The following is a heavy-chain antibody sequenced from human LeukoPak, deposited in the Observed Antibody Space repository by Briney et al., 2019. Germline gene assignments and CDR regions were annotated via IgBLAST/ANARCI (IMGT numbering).Heavy chain of an antibody. CDR3: ARDARYSYGYNYFDY. J-gene: IGHJ4*02. CDR2: INSDGGST. CDR1: GFTFSSYW. D-gene: IGHD5-18*01. V-gene: IGHV3-74*01. Sequence: GGSLRLSCAASGFTFSSYWMHWVRQAPGKGLVWVSRINSDGGSTSYADSVKGRFTISRDNAKNTLYLQMNSLRAEDTAVYYCARDARYSYGYNYFDYWGQGTLVTVSS.